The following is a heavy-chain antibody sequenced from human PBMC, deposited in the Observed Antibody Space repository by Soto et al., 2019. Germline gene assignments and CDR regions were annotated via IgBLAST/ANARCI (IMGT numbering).Heavy chain of an antibody. CDR3: ARDFDMVIPAAIGY. J-gene: IGHJ4*02. CDR1: GFTFSDYS. Sequence: QVHLVESGGGVVQPGRSLRLSCAASGFTFSDYSMHWVRQAPGKGLEWVAIIWYDGSHTFYADTVKGRFTISRDNSKNTVSLQMTSLRAEDTAVYFCARDFDMVIPAAIGYWGQGTRVTVSS. V-gene: IGHV3-33*01. CDR2: IWYDGSHT. D-gene: IGHD2-2*01.